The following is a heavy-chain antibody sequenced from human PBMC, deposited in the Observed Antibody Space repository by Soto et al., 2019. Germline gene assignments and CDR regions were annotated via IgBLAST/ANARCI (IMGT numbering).Heavy chain of an antibody. J-gene: IGHJ4*02. V-gene: IGHV4-34*01. CDR3: AGRIAAASV. CDR1: GGSFSGYY. D-gene: IGHD6-13*01. Sequence: SSETLSLTCAVYGGSFSGYYWSWIRQPPGKGLEWIGEINHSGSTNYNPSLKSRVTISVDTSKNQFSLKLSSVTAADTAVYYCAGRIAAASVWGQGTLVTVSS. CDR2: INHSGST.